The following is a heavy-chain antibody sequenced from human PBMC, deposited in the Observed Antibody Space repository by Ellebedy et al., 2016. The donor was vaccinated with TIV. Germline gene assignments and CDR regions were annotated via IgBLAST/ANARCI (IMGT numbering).Heavy chain of an antibody. J-gene: IGHJ4*02. V-gene: IGHV1-69*13. CDR3: ARDLLGVGATSDY. CDR1: GGTFSSYA. Sequence: SVKVSXXASGGTFSSYAISWVRQAPGQGLEWMGGIIPIFGTANYAQKFQGRVTITADESTSTAYMELSSLRSEDTAVYYCARDLLGVGATSDYWGQGTLVTVSS. CDR2: IIPIFGTA. D-gene: IGHD1-26*01.